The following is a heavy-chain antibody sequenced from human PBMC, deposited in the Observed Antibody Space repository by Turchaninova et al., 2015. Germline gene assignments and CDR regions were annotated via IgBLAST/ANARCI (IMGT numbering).Heavy chain of an antibody. CDR1: GFTVSRNY. J-gene: IGHJ4*02. D-gene: IGHD6-13*01. CDR3: ARLGY. CDR2: FYSGGST. Sequence: EVQLVESGGGLTQLGGSLGLSCSASGFTVSRNYMGWVRQAPGKGLEWVSVFYSGGSTYYADSVKGRFTISRDNSKNTLYRQMNSLRAEDTAVYYCARLGYWGQGTLVTVSS. V-gene: IGHV3-53*01.